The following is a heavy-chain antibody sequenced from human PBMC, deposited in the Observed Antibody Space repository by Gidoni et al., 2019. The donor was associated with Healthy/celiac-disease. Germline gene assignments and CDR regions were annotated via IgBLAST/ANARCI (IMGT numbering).Heavy chain of an antibody. D-gene: IGHD3-3*01. V-gene: IGHV4-34*01. CDR1: GGSFSGYY. CDR3: AATFTMQNWFDP. CDR2: INHSGST. J-gene: IGHJ5*02. Sequence: QVQLQQWGAGLLKPSETLSLTCAVYGGSFSGYYWSWIRQPPGKGLELIGEINHSGSTNYNPSLKSRVTISVDTSKNQFSLKLSSVTAADTAVYYCAATFTMQNWFDPWGQGTLVTVSS.